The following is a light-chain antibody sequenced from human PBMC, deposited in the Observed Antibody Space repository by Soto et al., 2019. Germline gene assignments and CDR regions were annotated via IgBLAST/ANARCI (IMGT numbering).Light chain of an antibody. J-gene: IGLJ1*01. V-gene: IGLV2-14*01. CDR2: NVS. CDR3: ESYTTSSTLAV. Sequence: QSALTQPASVSGSPGQSITISCTGTRSDDGGYNFVSWYQQYPGKAPKLMIYNVSNRPSGVSNRFSGSKSGNTASLTISGLQAEDEADYYCESYTTSSTLAVFGTGTKLTV. CDR1: RSDDGGYNF.